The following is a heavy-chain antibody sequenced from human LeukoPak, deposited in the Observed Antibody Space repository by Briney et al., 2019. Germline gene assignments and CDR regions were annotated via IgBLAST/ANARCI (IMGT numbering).Heavy chain of an antibody. CDR1: GYTFTAYY. CDR3: ARGVGSSWLDP. Sequence: ASVKASCKASGYTFTAYYIHWVRQAPGQGLEWMGWMDPVSGGTNYAQRFQGRVTMTRDLSISTAYMQLSSLRSDDTADTAVYYCARGVGSSWLDPWGQGTLVTVSS. D-gene: IGHD2-15*01. CDR2: MDPVSGGT. J-gene: IGHJ5*02. V-gene: IGHV1-2*02.